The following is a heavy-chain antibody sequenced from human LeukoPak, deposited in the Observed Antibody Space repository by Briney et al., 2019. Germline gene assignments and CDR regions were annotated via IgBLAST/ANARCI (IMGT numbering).Heavy chain of an antibody. J-gene: IGHJ4*02. Sequence: GGSLRLSCAASGFTFDDYAMHWVRQAPGKGLEWVSGLRWNSASIGYADSVKGRFTISRDNAKNSLYLQMNSLSAEDTALYYCAAQPSRYCTSTSCFAAYYFDYWGQGTLVTVSS. D-gene: IGHD2-2*01. CDR2: LRWNSASI. CDR3: AAQPSRYCTSTSCFAAYYFDY. V-gene: IGHV3-9*01. CDR1: GFTFDDYA.